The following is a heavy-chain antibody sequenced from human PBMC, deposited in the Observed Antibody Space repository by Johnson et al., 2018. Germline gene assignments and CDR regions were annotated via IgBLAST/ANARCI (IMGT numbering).Heavy chain of an antibody. J-gene: IGHJ3*02. D-gene: IGHD6-13*01. CDR3: TLVPIAAAVTDAFDI. V-gene: IGHV3-15*07. CDR2: IKSKTDGGTT. Sequence: EVQLVESGGGLVKPGGSLRLSCAASGFTFSNAWMNWVRQAPGKGLEWVGRIKSKTDGGTTDYAAPVKGRFTISRDDSKNTLYLQMNSLKTEDTAVYYCTLVPIAAAVTDAFDIWGQGTMVTVSS. CDR1: GFTFSNAW.